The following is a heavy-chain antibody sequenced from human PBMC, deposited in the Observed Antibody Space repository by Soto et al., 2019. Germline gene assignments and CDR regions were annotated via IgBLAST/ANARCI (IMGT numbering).Heavy chain of an antibody. D-gene: IGHD3-10*01. J-gene: IGHJ4*02. V-gene: IGHV3-30-3*01. CDR2: ISYDGSNK. Sequence: GGSLRLSCAASGFTFSSYAMHWVRQAPGKGLEWVAVISYDGSNKYYADSVKGRFTISRDNSKNTLYLQMNSLRAEDTAVYYCARDADELLWFGATGGCYFDYWGQGTLVTVSS. CDR3: ARDADELLWFGATGGCYFDY. CDR1: GFTFSSYA.